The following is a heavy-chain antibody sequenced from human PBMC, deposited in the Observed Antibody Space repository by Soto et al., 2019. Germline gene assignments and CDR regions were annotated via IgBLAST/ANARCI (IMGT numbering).Heavy chain of an antibody. J-gene: IGHJ5*01. D-gene: IGHD2-2*01. CDR2: IYHTGNT. Sequence: SETLSVISTVSGGSISDDSYGRWIRQTPGKGLEWIGYIYHTGNTYYNPSLRSRVSISVDKSKSQFSLKLISVTAADTAVYFCARAEYQLLSSVSWFDSWGQGTLVTVSS. CDR1: GGSISDDSY. V-gene: IGHV4-30-4*01. CDR3: ARAEYQLLSSVSWFDS.